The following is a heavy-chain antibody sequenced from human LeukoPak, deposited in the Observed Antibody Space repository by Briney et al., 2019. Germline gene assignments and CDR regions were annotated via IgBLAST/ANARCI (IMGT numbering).Heavy chain of an antibody. CDR1: GFTFSSYS. CDR3: AREGQQLMNWAFDI. J-gene: IGHJ3*02. CDR2: ISSSSSYI. D-gene: IGHD6-13*01. V-gene: IGHV3-21*01. Sequence: PGGSLRLSCAASGFTFSSYSMNWVRQAPGKGLEWVSSISSSSSYIYYADSVKGRFTISRDNAKNSLYLQMNSLRAEDTAVYYCAREGQQLMNWAFDIWGQGTMVTVSS.